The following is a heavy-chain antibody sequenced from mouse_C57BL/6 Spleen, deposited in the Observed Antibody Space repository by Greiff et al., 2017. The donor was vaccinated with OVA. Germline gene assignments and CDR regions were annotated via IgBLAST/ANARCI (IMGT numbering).Heavy chain of an antibody. CDR3: SRWRGNGAGDY. J-gene: IGHJ4*01. V-gene: IGHV1-4*01. CDR2: INPSSGYT. Sequence: QVQLQQSGAELARPGASVKMSCKASGYTFTSYTMHWVKQRPGQGLEWIGYINPSSGYTKYNQKFKDKATFTADKSSSTAYMQLSSLTSEDSAIYYCSRWRGNGAGDYWGQGTSVTVSS. CDR1: GYTFTSYT. D-gene: IGHD2-1*01.